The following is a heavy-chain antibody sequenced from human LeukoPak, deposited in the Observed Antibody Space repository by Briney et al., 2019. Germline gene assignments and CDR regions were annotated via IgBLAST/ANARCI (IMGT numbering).Heavy chain of an antibody. CDR2: INSDGSIT. V-gene: IGHV3-74*01. D-gene: IGHD5-18*01. J-gene: IGHJ6*02. Sequence: GGSLRLSCAASGFTFSNFWMHWVRQAPGRGLVWVSHINSDGSITSYADSVKGRFTISRDNAKNTLYLQMNSLRAEDTAVYYCARDAVDTANAVWGQGTTVTVSS. CDR1: GFTFSNFW. CDR3: ARDAVDTANAV.